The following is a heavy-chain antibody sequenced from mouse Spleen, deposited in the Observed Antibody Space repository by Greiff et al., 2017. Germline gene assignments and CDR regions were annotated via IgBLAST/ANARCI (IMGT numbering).Heavy chain of an antibody. CDR1: GYTFTDYY. D-gene: IGHD2-14*01. CDR3: AREGYGVYAMDY. Sequence: QVQLQQSGAELVRPGASVKLSCKASGYTFTDYYINWVKQRPGQGLEWIARIYPGSGNTYYNEKFKGKATLTAEKSSSTAYMQLSSLTSEDSAVYFCAREGYGVYAMDYWGQGTSVTVSS. V-gene: IGHV1-76*01. J-gene: IGHJ4*01. CDR2: IYPGSGNT.